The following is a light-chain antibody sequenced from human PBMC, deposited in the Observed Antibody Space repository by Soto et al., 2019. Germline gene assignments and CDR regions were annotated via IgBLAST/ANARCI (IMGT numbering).Light chain of an antibody. CDR1: QGSSQY. CDR2: AAV. J-gene: IGKJ4*01. CDR3: QQVNYYPFT. V-gene: IGKV1-9*01. Sequence: DIHLTQSPSRLSASVGDRVTITCRASQGSSQYVAWYQQKPGKAPKLLIYAAVVLQGGIPSRFSGSGSATEFILTISGLQPEDFATYYCQQVNYYPFTFGGGPRVEIK.